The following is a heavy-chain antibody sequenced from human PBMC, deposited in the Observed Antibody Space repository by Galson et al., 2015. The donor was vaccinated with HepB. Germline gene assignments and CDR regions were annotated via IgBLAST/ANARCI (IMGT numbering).Heavy chain of an antibody. CDR1: GFTFSNAW. Sequence: SLRLSCAASGFTFSNAWMSWVRQAPGEGLEWVGRIKSKTDGGTTDYAAPVKGRFTISRDDSKTTLYLQMNSLKTEDTAVYYCTTTPYYYYATGIDIWGQGTMVTVSS. D-gene: IGHD3-10*01. CDR3: TTTPYYYYATGIDI. V-gene: IGHV3-15*01. J-gene: IGHJ3*02. CDR2: IKSKTDGGTT.